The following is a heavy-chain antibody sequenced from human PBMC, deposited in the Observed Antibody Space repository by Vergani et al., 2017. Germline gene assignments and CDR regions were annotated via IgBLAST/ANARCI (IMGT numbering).Heavy chain of an antibody. Sequence: QVQLVQSGAEVKKPGSSVKFSCKASGGTFRTYDINWVRQAPGQGLEWMGGIIPMFGTVSYSQKFQCRVTITADESTTTAYMELSSLRSEDTAVYYCAGPDLGSSSPRLNYWGQGTLVTVSS. V-gene: IGHV1-69*01. CDR3: AGPDLGSSSPRLNY. CDR2: IIPMFGTV. J-gene: IGHJ4*02. D-gene: IGHD6-6*01. CDR1: GGTFRTYD.